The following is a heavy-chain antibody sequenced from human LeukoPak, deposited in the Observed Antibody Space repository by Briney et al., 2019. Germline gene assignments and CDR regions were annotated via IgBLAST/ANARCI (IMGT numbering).Heavy chain of an antibody. V-gene: IGHV1-69*05. J-gene: IGHJ5*02. Sequence: SVKVSCKAAGGTFSSYAISWVRQAPGQGLEWMGGIIPIFGTANYAQKFQGRVTITTDESTSTAYMELSSLRSEDTAVYYCARAAEYSGSYFSFQDNWFDPWGQGTLVTVSS. CDR2: IIPIFGTA. CDR1: GGTFSSYA. CDR3: ARAAEYSGSYFSFQDNWFDP. D-gene: IGHD1-26*01.